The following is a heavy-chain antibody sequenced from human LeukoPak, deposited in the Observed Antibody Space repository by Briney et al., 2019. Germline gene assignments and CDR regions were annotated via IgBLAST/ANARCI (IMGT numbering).Heavy chain of an antibody. CDR1: VYSFTAIY. Sequence: ASVKVSCKASVYSFTAIYIHWVRQAPGQGLEWMGWVHPRSGDTRYAQKFQGRVTMARDTSISTVYMALSGLGSDDTAVYYCARDGEYGTASYYRGSFDYWGQGILVTVSS. CDR3: ARDGEYGTASYYRGSFDY. CDR2: VHPRSGDT. D-gene: IGHD3-10*01. V-gene: IGHV1-2*02. J-gene: IGHJ4*02.